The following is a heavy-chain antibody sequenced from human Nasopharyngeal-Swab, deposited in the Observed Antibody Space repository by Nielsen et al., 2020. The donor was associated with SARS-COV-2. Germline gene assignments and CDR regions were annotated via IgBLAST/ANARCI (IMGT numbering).Heavy chain of an antibody. Sequence: GGSLRLSCAASGFTFSSYSMNWVRQAPGKGPEWVSSISSSSSSYIYYADSVKGRFTISRDNAKNSLYLQMNSLRAEDTAVYYCARDHVLPDAFDIWGQGTMVTVSS. CDR3: ARDHVLPDAFDI. D-gene: IGHD3-10*01. V-gene: IGHV3-21*01. CDR1: GFTFSSYS. CDR2: ISSSSSSYI. J-gene: IGHJ3*02.